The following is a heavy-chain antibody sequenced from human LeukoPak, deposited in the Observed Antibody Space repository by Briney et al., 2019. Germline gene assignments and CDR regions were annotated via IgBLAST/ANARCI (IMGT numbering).Heavy chain of an antibody. CDR2: ISAYNGNT. Sequence: ASVKVPCKASGYTFTSYGISWVRQAPGQGLEWMGWISAYNGNTNYAQKLQGRVTMTTDTSTSTAYMELRSLRSDDTAVYYCARDKWELHWFDPWGQGTLVTVSS. V-gene: IGHV1-18*01. J-gene: IGHJ5*02. D-gene: IGHD1-26*01. CDR3: ARDKWELHWFDP. CDR1: GYTFTSYG.